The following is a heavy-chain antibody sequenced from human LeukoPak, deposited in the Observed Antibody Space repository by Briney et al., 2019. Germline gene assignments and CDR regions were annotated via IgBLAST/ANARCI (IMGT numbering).Heavy chain of an antibody. Sequence: VASVTVSCTASGGTFSSYAISWVRQAPGQGLEWMGGIIPIFGTANYAQKFQGRVTITADESTSTAYMELSSLRSEDTAVYYCARVSSAAGYSYYYGMDVWGKGTTVTVSS. V-gene: IGHV1-69*13. CDR3: ARVSSAAGYSYYYGMDV. J-gene: IGHJ6*04. CDR2: IIPIFGTA. CDR1: GGTFSSYA. D-gene: IGHD6-13*01.